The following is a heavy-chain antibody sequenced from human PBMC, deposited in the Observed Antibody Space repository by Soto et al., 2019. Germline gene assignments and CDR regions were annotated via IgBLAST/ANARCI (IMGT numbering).Heavy chain of an antibody. J-gene: IGHJ4*02. CDR1: GFTFSRYW. V-gene: IGHV3-7*01. Sequence: EVQMVESGGGLVQPGGSLRLSCAASGFTFSRYWMYWVRQAPGKGLEWVANIKGDGSEKNYVDSVKGRFTISRDNAKNSLYLQMNSLRVEDTAVYDCASSLLRGQGTLVTVSS. CDR2: IKGDGSEK. CDR3: ASSLL.